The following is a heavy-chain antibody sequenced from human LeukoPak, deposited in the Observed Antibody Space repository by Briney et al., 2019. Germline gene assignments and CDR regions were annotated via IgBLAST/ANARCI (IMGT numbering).Heavy chain of an antibody. V-gene: IGHV3-48*03. D-gene: IGHD3-3*01. Sequence: GGALRLSCAASGCTFSSYEMNWVRQAPGKGLEWVSYISSSGSTIYYADSVKGRFTISRDNAKNSLYLQMNSLRAEDTAVYYCASSYYDFWSGYSLSYYFDYRGQGTLVTVSS. J-gene: IGHJ4*02. CDR2: ISSSGSTI. CDR1: GCTFSSYE. CDR3: ASSYYDFWSGYSLSYYFDY.